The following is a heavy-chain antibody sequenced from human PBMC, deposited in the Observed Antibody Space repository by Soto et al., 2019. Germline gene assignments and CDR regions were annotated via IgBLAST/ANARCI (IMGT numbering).Heavy chain of an antibody. V-gene: IGHV1-69*02. CDR1: GGTFSSYT. CDR2: IIPILGIA. Sequence: QVQLVQSGAEVQKPGSSVKVSCKASGGTFSSYTISWVRQAPGQGLEWMGRIIPILGIANYAQKFQGRVTITADKSTSTAYMELSSLRSEDTAVYYCARHNLDYYYYMDVWGKGTTVTVSS. J-gene: IGHJ6*03. CDR3: ARHNLDYYYYMDV. D-gene: IGHD2-21*01.